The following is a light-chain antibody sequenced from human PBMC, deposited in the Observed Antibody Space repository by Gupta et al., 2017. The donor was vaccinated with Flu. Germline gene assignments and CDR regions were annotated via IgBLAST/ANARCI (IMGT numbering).Light chain of an antibody. CDR1: QSISSW. CDR2: KAS. Sequence: DIQMTQSPSTLSASVGDRVTITCRASQSISSWLAWYQQKPGKAPKLMIYKASSGESGVPSRFSCSGSGTEFTLTISSLQPDDFASYYCQQYNSGRSFGQGTKLEIK. V-gene: IGKV1-5*03. J-gene: IGKJ2*04. CDR3: QQYNSGRS.